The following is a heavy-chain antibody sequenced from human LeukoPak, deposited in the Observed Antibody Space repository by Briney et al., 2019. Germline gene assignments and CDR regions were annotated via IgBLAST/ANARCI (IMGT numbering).Heavy chain of an antibody. Sequence: PSETLSLTCAVYGGSFSGYYWSWIRQPPGKGLEWIGEINHSGSTNYNPSLTSRVTISIDTSKNQFSLRLSSVTAADTAVYYCAKPGIAAAGTRNNWFDPWGQGTLVTVSS. CDR3: AKPGIAAAGTRNNWFDP. CDR1: GGSFSGYY. D-gene: IGHD6-13*01. V-gene: IGHV4-34*01. CDR2: INHSGST. J-gene: IGHJ5*02.